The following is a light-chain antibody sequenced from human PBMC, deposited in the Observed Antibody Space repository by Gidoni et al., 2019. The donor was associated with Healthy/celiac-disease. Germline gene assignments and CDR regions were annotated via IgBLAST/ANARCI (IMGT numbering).Light chain of an antibody. V-gene: IGKV4-1*01. CDR1: QSVLYSSNNKNY. CDR3: QQYFTTLWT. CDR2: WAS. J-gene: IGKJ1*01. Sequence: GSLGERATINCKSSQSVLYSSNNKNYLAWYQQKPGQPPKLLIYWASTRESGVPDRFSGSGSGTDFTLTISGLQAEDVAVYYCQQYFTTLWTFGQGTKVEIK.